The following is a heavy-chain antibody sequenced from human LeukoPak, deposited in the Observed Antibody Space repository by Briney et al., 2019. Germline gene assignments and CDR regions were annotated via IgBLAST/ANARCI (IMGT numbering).Heavy chain of an antibody. CDR1: GFTFSSYA. Sequence: GGSLRLSCAASGFTFSSYAMSWVRQAPGKGLEWVSAISGSGGSTYYADSVKGRFTISRDNAKNSLYLQMNSLRAEDTAVYYCARDRDSYGGNSGFDYWGQGTLVTVSS. CDR2: ISGSGGST. J-gene: IGHJ4*02. V-gene: IGHV3-23*01. D-gene: IGHD4-23*01. CDR3: ARDRDSYGGNSGFDY.